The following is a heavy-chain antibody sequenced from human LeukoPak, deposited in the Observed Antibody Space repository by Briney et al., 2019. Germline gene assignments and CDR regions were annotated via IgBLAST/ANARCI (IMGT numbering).Heavy chain of an antibody. V-gene: IGHV1-2*02. J-gene: IGHJ5*02. D-gene: IGHD4-23*01. CDR2: INPNSGGT. CDR3: ARNFNDYGGNST. Sequence: ASVKVSCKASGYTFTGYYMHWVRQAPGQGLEWMGWINPNSGGTNYAQKFQGRVTMTRDTSISTAYMELSRLRSDDTAVHYCARNFNDYGGNSTWGQGTLVTVSS. CDR1: GYTFTGYY.